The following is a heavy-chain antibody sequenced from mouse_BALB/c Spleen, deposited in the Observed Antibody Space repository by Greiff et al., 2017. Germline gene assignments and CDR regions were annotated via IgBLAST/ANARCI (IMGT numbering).Heavy chain of an antibody. CDR1: GYAFSSYW. CDR2: IYPGDGDT. CDR3: ARSGGNRYFDV. D-gene: IGHD2-1*01. J-gene: IGHJ1*01. Sequence: QVQLNESGAELVRPGSSVKISCKASGYAFSSYWMNWVKQRPGQGLEWIGQIYPGDGDTNSNGKFKGKATLTAAKSSSTAYMQLSSLTSEDSAVHCCARSGGNRYFDVWGAGTTVTVSS. V-gene: IGHV1-80*01.